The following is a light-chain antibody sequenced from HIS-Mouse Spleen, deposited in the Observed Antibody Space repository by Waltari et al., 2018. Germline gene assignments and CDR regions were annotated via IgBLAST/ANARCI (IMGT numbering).Light chain of an antibody. V-gene: IGLV2-23*01. CDR3: CSYAGSSTWV. J-gene: IGLJ3*02. CDR2: EGS. Sequence: QSALTQPASVSGSPGQSITLSCTGTSSDVGSYNLVSWYQQHPGKAPNLMIYEGSKRPSGLSNRFSGSKSGNTASLATSGLQAEDEADYCCCSYAGSSTWVFGGGTKLTVL. CDR1: SSDVGSYNL.